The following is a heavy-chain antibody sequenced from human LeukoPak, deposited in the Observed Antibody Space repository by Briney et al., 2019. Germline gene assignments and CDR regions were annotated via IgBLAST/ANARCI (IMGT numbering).Heavy chain of an antibody. CDR2: IKSKTDGGTT. V-gene: IGHV3-15*01. CDR1: GFTFSNAW. Sequence: GGSLRLSCAACGFTFSNAWMSWVRQAPGKGLEWVGRIKSKTDGGTTDYAAPVKGRFTISRDDSKNTLYLQMNSLKTEDTAVYYCTTRGGTYYDILTGYYLGSYFDYWGQGTLVTVSS. D-gene: IGHD3-9*01. CDR3: TTRGGTYYDILTGYYLGSYFDY. J-gene: IGHJ4*02.